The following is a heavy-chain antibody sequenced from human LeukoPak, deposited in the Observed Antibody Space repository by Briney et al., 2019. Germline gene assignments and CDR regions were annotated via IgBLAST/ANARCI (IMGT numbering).Heavy chain of an antibody. V-gene: IGHV3-48*03. J-gene: IGHJ4*02. CDR2: ISSSGSTI. CDR3: AKGKGSSGWFD. CDR1: GFTFSTYE. Sequence: GGSLRLSCAASGFTFSTYEMNWVRQAPGKGLEWVSYISSSGSTIYYADSVKGRFTISRDNSKNTPYLQMNSLRAEDTAVYYCAKGKGSSGWFDWGQGTLVTVSS. D-gene: IGHD6-19*01.